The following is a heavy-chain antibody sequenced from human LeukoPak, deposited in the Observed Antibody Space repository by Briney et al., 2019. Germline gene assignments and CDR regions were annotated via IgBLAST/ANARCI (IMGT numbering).Heavy chain of an antibody. CDR1: TFTFSTSA. V-gene: IGHV3-21*01. D-gene: IGHD3-16*01. CDR3: ARDAGGSRLDY. J-gene: IGHJ4*02. Sequence: KAGGSLRLSCAASTFTFSTSAMSWVRQAPGKGLEWVSSISSSSSYIYYADSVKGRFTISRDNAKNSLYLQMNSLRAEDTAVYYCARDAGGSRLDYWGQGTLVTVSS. CDR2: ISSSSSYI.